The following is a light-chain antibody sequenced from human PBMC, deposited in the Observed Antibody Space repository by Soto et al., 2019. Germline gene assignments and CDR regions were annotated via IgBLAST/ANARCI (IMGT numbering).Light chain of an antibody. CDR1: QGIGTW. Sequence: GDRVTITCRASQGIGTWVAWYQQRPGKAPILLIFAASTLQSGVPSRFSGSGSGTDFTLTISSLQPEDSATYYCQHLNSYPRTFGHGTKVDI. J-gene: IGKJ1*01. CDR3: QHLNSYPRT. CDR2: AAS. V-gene: IGKV1-12*01.